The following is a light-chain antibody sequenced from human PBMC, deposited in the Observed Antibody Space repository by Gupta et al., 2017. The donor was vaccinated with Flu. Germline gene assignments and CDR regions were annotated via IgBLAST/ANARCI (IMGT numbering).Light chain of an antibody. CDR1: NIGSKG. Sequence: TARIPCRGNNIGSKGVHWYQQKAGQAPVLVVFADSDRPSGIPERFSGSNSGNTATLTISRVEAGDEADYICQVCDSSSAHYVFGTGTKVTVL. J-gene: IGLJ1*01. CDR3: QVCDSSSAHYV. CDR2: ADS. V-gene: IGLV3-21*02.